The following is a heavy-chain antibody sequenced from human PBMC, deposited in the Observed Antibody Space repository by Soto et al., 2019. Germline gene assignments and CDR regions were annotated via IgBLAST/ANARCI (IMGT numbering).Heavy chain of an antibody. CDR2: IKSKTDGGTT. D-gene: IGHD4-17*01. Sequence: GGSLRLSCAASGFTFSNAWMSWVRQAPGKGLEWVGRIKSKTDGGTTDYAAPVKGRFTISRDDSKNTLYLQMNSLKTEDTAVYYCTTDWTTVTILEGYYYYMDVWGKGTTVTVSS. V-gene: IGHV3-15*01. J-gene: IGHJ6*03. CDR3: TTDWTTVTILEGYYYYMDV. CDR1: GFTFSNAW.